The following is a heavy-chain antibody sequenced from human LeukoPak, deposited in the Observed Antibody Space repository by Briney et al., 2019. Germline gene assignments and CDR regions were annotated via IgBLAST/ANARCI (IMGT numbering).Heavy chain of an antibody. J-gene: IGHJ5*02. CDR1: GYTFTSYD. V-gene: IGHV1-8*01. Sequence: ASVKVSCKASGYTFTSYDINWVRQAPGQGLEWMGWMNPNSGNTGYAQKFQGRVTMTRNTSISTAYMELSSLRSEDTAVYYCARGHVGYCSSTSCYNPDNWFDPWGQGTLVTVSS. CDR2: MNPNSGNT. CDR3: ARGHVGYCSSTSCYNPDNWFDP. D-gene: IGHD2-2*02.